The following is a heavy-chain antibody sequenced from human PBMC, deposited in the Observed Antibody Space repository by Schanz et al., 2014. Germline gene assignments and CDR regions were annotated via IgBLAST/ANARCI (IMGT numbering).Heavy chain of an antibody. V-gene: IGHV3-23*01. CDR1: GFTFSSYA. D-gene: IGHD2-15*01. CDR3: VKARRKSNYSGGRCFHYAYDGMAV. CDR2: ISASGGST. J-gene: IGHJ6*02. Sequence: EGQLLESGGGLIQPGGSLRLSCAASGFTFSSYAMSWVRQAPGKGLEWVSTISASGGSTYYADSVKGRFTISRDNSKNLLYLQRNSLRAEDTAVYYCVKARRKSNYSGGRCFHYAYDGMAVWGQGTTVTVSS.